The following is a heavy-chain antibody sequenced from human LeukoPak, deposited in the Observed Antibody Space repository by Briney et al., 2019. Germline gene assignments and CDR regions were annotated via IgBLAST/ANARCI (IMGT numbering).Heavy chain of an antibody. V-gene: IGHV4-59*08. CDR2: IYYSGST. Sequence: SETLSLTCTVSGGSISSYYWSWIRQPPGKGLEWIGYIYYSGSTNYNPSLKSRVTISVDTSKNQFSLKLSSVTAADTAVYYCARGNLGFYYWGQGTLVTVSS. CDR3: ARGNLGFYY. CDR1: GGSISSYY. J-gene: IGHJ4*02. D-gene: IGHD1-14*01.